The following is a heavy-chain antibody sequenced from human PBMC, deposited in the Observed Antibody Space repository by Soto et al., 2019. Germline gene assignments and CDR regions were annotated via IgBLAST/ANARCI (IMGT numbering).Heavy chain of an antibody. CDR1: GFTFSSYS. CDR2: ISSSSSYI. D-gene: IGHD3-22*01. J-gene: IGHJ3*02. CDR3: ARDSSGYYPDAFDI. V-gene: IGHV3-21*01. Sequence: GSLRLSCAASGFTFSSYSMNWVRQAPGKGLEWVSSISSSSSYIYYADSVKGRFTISRDNAKNSLYLQMNSLRAEDTAVYYCARDSSGYYPDAFDIWGQGTMVTVSS.